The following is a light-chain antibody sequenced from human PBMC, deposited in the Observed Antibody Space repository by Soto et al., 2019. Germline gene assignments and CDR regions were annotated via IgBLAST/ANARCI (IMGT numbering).Light chain of an antibody. CDR3: QYYGSSPWT. CDR1: QSVSSNY. CDR2: SAF. V-gene: IGKV3-20*01. Sequence: EIVLTQSPGTLSLSPGERGTLSCRASQSVSSNYLAWYQQKPGQAPSLLIYSAFSRATGIPARCSGSGSGTEFTLTISRLEPEDFAVYYCQYYGSSPWTFGQGTKVEIK. J-gene: IGKJ1*01.